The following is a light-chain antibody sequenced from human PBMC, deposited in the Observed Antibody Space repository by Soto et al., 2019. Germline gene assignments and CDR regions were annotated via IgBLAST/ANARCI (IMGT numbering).Light chain of an antibody. J-gene: IGKJ2*01. Sequence: EIVLTQSPGTLSLSPGDRATLSCRASQSVSSSYLAWYQQKPGQAPRLLIYAASNRATGIPDRFSGSGSGTEFTLTISRLEPEDFAVYYCQQYGSSPYTFGQGTKLEIK. CDR1: QSVSSSY. CDR3: QQYGSSPYT. CDR2: AAS. V-gene: IGKV3-20*01.